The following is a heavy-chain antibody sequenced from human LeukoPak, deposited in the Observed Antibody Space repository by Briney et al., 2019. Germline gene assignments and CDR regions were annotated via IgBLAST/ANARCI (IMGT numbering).Heavy chain of an antibody. V-gene: IGHV3-48*04. CDR2: ISSSGSTK. CDR1: GFTFSYYS. D-gene: IGHD2-2*02. Sequence: PGGSLRLSCAASGFTFSYYSMNWVRQAPGKGLEWVSYISSSGSTKNYADSVKGRFTISRDNAKKSLYLQMNSLRAEDTAVYFCARSGTSPGETILYHYAMDVWGQGTTVTVSS. J-gene: IGHJ6*02. CDR3: ARSGTSPGETILYHYAMDV.